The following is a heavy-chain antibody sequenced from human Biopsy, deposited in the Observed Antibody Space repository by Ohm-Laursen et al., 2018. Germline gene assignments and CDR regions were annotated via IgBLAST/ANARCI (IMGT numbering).Heavy chain of an antibody. D-gene: IGHD3/OR15-3a*01. CDR1: GGSVSSNVHY. CDR3: VRLNRRGNIIFFDY. V-gene: IGHV4-39*07. Sequence: SDTLSLTCTVSGGSVSSNVHYWAWIRQPPGKGLECIGTVFHSGITFYNPSLKSRVTISVDTSKSQFSLTLTSVTAADTAVYYCVRLNRRGNIIFFDYWGRGTLVTVSS. J-gene: IGHJ4*02. CDR2: VFHSGIT.